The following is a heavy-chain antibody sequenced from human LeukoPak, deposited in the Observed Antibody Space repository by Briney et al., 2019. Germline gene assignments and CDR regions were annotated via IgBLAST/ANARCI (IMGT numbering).Heavy chain of an antibody. CDR1: GFTFSYYG. CDR2: ISPDASYK. V-gene: IGHV3-30*18. J-gene: IGHJ5*02. D-gene: IGHD3-3*01. Sequence: GGSLRLSCAASGFTFSYYGLHWVRQAPGKGLEWVSLISPDASYKNYANSVKGRFTIARDNSKNTLYLQMNSLRAEDTAVYYCAKMTLRFLEWPGWFDPWGQGTLVTVSS. CDR3: AKMTLRFLEWPGWFDP.